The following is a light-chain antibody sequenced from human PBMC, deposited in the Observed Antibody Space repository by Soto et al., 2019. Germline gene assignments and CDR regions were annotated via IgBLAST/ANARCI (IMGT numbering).Light chain of an antibody. CDR2: AAS. V-gene: IGKV1-27*01. J-gene: IGKJ4*01. Sequence: DIQMTQSPSSLSASIGDRVTITCRASEGFSNYLAWFQQKPGKAPSLLIYAASTLQSGVPSRFSGSGSGTDFTLTSNNLQPGDVENYYGQKYSNGGPLTFVGGTKVDIK. CDR1: EGFSNY. CDR3: QKYSNGGPLT.